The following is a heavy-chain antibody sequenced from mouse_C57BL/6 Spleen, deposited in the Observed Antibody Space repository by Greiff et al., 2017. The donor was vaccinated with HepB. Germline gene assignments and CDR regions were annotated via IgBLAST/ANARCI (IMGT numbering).Heavy chain of an antibody. D-gene: IGHD2-2*01. Sequence: QVQLQQPGAELVMPGASVKLSCKASGYTFTSYWMHWVKQRPGQGLEWIGEIDPSDSYTNYNQKFKGKSTLTVDKSSSTAYMQLSSLTSEDSAVYYCASSTMVTTWYFDDWGTGTTVTVSS. V-gene: IGHV1-69*01. J-gene: IGHJ1*03. CDR2: IDPSDSYT. CDR1: GYTFTSYW. CDR3: ASSTMVTTWYFDD.